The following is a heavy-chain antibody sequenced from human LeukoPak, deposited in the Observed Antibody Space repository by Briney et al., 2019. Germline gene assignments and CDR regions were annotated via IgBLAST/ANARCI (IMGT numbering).Heavy chain of an antibody. Sequence: GESLKISCKGSGYSFTSYWIGWVRQMPGKGLEWMGIIYPGDSDTRYSPSFQGQVTISADKSISTAYLQWSSLKASDTAMYYCARPQATSKYYYCYYMDVWGKGTTVTVSS. CDR2: IYPGDSDT. D-gene: IGHD2/OR15-2a*01. CDR3: ARPQATSKYYYCYYMDV. CDR1: GYSFTSYW. V-gene: IGHV5-51*01. J-gene: IGHJ6*03.